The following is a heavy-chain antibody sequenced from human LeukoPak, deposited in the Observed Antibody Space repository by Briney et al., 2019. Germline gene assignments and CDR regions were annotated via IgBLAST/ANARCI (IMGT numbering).Heavy chain of an antibody. Sequence: GGSLRLSCAASGFTFGSYAMNWVRQAPGKGLEWVSHITASGTAMFYADSVKGRFTISRDNAKNSLYLQMNSLRDEDTAVYYCASSGSYRFDYWGQGTLVTVSS. CDR2: ITASGTAM. V-gene: IGHV3-48*02. CDR1: GFTFGSYA. D-gene: IGHD1-26*01. J-gene: IGHJ4*02. CDR3: ASSGSYRFDY.